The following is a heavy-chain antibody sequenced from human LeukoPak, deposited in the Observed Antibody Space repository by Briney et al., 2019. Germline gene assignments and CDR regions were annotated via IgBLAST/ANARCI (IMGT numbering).Heavy chain of an antibody. Sequence: ASVKVSCKASGYTFTSYDINWVRQATGQGLEWMGWMNPNSGNTGYAQKFQGRVTMTRNTSISTAYMGLSSLRSEDTAVYYCARDPTGAAAALNWFDPWGQGTLVTVSS. J-gene: IGHJ5*02. V-gene: IGHV1-8*01. CDR1: GYTFTSYD. CDR2: MNPNSGNT. CDR3: ARDPTGAAAALNWFDP. D-gene: IGHD6-13*01.